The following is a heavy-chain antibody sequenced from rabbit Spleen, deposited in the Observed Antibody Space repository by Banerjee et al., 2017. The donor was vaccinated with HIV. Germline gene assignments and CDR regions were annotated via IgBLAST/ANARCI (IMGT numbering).Heavy chain of an antibody. V-gene: IGHV1S45*01. D-gene: IGHD2-1*01. J-gene: IGHJ3*01. CDR1: GFSFSDRDV. CDR3: ARYSDNTIYSL. CDR2: IGSGNSGYN. Sequence: QEQLVESGGGLVKPEGSLTLTCKASGFSFSDRDVMCWVRQAPGKGLEWIACIGSGNSGYNYYATWATGRFTCSKTSSTTVTLQMSSLTAADTATYFCARYSDNTIYSLWGQGTLVTVS.